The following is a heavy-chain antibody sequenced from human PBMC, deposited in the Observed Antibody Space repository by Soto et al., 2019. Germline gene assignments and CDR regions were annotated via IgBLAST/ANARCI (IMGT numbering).Heavy chain of an antibody. D-gene: IGHD4-17*01. Sequence: QVQLQESGPGLVKPSQTLSLTCTVSGGSINSGDYYWNWIRQHPGKGLEWIGYIYYSGSTFYNPSLKSRVTISVDTSKNQFSLKLTSVTAADTAVYYCARDLPRDYGDYVVPRAFDVWGQGAMVTVSS. CDR2: IYYSGST. V-gene: IGHV4-31*03. J-gene: IGHJ3*01. CDR1: GGSINSGDYY. CDR3: ARDLPRDYGDYVVPRAFDV.